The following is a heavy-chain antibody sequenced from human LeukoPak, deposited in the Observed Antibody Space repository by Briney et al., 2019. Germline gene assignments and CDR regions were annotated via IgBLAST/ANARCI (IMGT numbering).Heavy chain of an antibody. CDR3: ARDPATDDY. CDR1: GFTFSSYW. CDR2: IKQDGSEK. J-gene: IGHJ4*02. V-gene: IGHV3-7*01. Sequence: GGSLRLSCAASGFTFSSYWMSWVRQAPGKGLEWVANIKQDGSEKHYVDSVKGRFTISRDNAKNSLYLQINSLRGEDTAVYYCARDPATDDYWGQGTLVTVSS.